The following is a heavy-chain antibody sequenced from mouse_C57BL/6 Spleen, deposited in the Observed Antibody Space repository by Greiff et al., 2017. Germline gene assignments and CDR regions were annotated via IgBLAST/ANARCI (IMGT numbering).Heavy chain of an antibody. D-gene: IGHD1-1*01. Sequence: QVQLQQSGAELVKPGASVKLSCTASGYTFTEYTIHWVKQRSGQGLEWIGWFYPGSGSTKYNEKFKDKATLTEDKSSSTVYMELSRLTSEDSAVYFCARDEDRYYGSRYSYAMAYWGQGTSVTVSA. J-gene: IGHJ4*01. V-gene: IGHV1-62-2*01. CDR2: FYPGSGST. CDR1: GYTFTEYT. CDR3: ARDEDRYYGSRYSYAMAY.